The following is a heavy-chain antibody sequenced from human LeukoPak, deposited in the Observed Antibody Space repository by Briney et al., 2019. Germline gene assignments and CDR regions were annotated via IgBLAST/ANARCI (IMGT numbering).Heavy chain of an antibody. CDR1: GFTFSSYL. CDR3: ARDQSTVTNGRSVY. Sequence: GGSLRLSCAASGFTFSSYLMSWVRQAPGKGLEWVANIKQDGGDKNYVDSVKGRFTISRDNAKNSLFLQMNSLGAEDTAVYYCARDQSTVTNGRSVYWGQGTLVTVSS. CDR2: IKQDGGDK. D-gene: IGHD4-17*01. J-gene: IGHJ4*02. V-gene: IGHV3-7*01.